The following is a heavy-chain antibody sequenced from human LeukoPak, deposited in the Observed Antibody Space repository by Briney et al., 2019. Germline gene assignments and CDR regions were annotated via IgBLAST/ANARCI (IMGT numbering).Heavy chain of an antibody. CDR1: GFTFSSYA. CDR2: MSGGGDIT. J-gene: IGHJ3*02. CDR3: AEEDFGGGAFDI. Sequence: GGSLRLSCAASGFTFSSYAMFWVRQAPGKGLEWVSGMSGGGDITYYADSVEGRFTISRDNSKNTLYLQMNSLRAEDTAVYYCAEEDFGGGAFDIWGQGTMVTVSS. D-gene: IGHD3-3*01. V-gene: IGHV3-23*01.